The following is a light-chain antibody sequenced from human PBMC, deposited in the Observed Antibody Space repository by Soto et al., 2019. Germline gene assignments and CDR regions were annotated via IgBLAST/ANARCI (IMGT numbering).Light chain of an antibody. CDR2: AAS. Sequence: AIQMTQSPSSLSASVGDRVTITCRATQGIREDLGWYQQKPGKAPKLLIYAASSLQSEVPSRFSGSGSGTDFTLTISSLQPEDFATYFCLQHHGFPLTFGGGTKVEIK. CDR3: LQHHGFPLT. V-gene: IGKV1-6*01. CDR1: QGIRED. J-gene: IGKJ4*01.